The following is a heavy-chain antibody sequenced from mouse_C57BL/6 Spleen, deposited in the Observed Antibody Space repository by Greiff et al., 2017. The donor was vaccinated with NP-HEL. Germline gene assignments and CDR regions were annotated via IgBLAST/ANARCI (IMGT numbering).Heavy chain of an antibody. V-gene: IGHV5-9*01. CDR3: ASLYYGSSYRGFDY. CDR2: ISGGGGNT. Sequence: EVHLVESGGGLVKPGGSLKLSCAASGFTFSSYTMSWVRQTPEKRLEWVATISGGGGNTYYPDSVKGRFTISRDNAKNTLYLQMSSLRSEDTALYYCASLYYGSSYRGFDYWGQGTTLTVSS. J-gene: IGHJ2*01. CDR1: GFTFSSYT. D-gene: IGHD1-1*01.